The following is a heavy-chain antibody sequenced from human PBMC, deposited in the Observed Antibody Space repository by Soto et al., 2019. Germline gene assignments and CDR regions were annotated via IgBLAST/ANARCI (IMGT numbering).Heavy chain of an antibody. CDR1: GYTFTGYY. CDR3: ATLRFLEWSLAPDYYYGMDV. Sequence: ASVKVSCKASGYTFTGYYMHWVRQAPGQVLEWMGWINPNSGGTNYAQKFQGRVTMTRDTSISTAYMELSRLRSDDTAVYYCATLRFLEWSLAPDYYYGMDVWGQGTTVTVSS. D-gene: IGHD3-3*01. J-gene: IGHJ6*02. CDR2: INPNSGGT. V-gene: IGHV1-2*02.